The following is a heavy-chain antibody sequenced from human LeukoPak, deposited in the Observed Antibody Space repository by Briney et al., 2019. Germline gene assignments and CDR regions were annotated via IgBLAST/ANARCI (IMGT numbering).Heavy chain of an antibody. D-gene: IGHD3-22*01. CDR3: ARVPYHYYDSSGYSDY. CDR1: GGTFSSYA. V-gene: IGHV1-69*05. J-gene: IGHJ4*02. Sequence: ASVKVSCKASGGTFSSYAISWVRQAPGQGLEWMGGIIPIFGTANYAQKFQRRVTITTDESTSTAYMELSSLRSEDTAVYYCARVPYHYYDSSGYSDYWGQGTLITVSS. CDR2: IIPIFGTA.